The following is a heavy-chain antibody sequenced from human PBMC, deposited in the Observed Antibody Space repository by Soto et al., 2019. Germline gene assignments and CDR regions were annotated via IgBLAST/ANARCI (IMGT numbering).Heavy chain of an antibody. V-gene: IGHV1-8*02. CDR2: MNPNSGNT. Sequence: ASVKVSCKASGYTFTSYPMHWVRQAPGQGLEGMGWMNPNSGNTGYAQKFQGRVTMTRNTSISTAYMELSSLRSEDTAVYYCASGRDWIEVAAQVYYFDYLGQGTLVTVSS. CDR1: GYTFTSYP. D-gene: IGHD6-19*01. CDR3: ASGRDWIEVAAQVYYFDY. J-gene: IGHJ4*02.